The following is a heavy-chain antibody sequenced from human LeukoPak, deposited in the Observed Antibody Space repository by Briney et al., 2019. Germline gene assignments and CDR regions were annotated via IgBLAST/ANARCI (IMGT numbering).Heavy chain of an antibody. CDR2: ISGSGAI. D-gene: IGHD3-10*01. V-gene: IGHV4-4*07. J-gene: IGHJ5*02. CDR1: GGSIHSY. Sequence: SETLSLTCTVSGGSIHSYWSWIRQPAGKGLEWIGRISGSGAITYNPALQSRLTISIDTSKNQFSLKLMSVTAADTAVYYCARDSGTTGEVKFDPWGQGTLVTVSS. CDR3: ARDSGTTGEVKFDP.